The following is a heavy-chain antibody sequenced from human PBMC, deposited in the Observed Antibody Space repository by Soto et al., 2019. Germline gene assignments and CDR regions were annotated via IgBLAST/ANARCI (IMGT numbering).Heavy chain of an antibody. CDR1: GFTFSSYA. V-gene: IGHV3-23*01. CDR2: ISGSGGST. J-gene: IGHJ4*02. Sequence: EVQLLESGGGLVQPGGSLRLSCAASGFTFSSYAMSWVRQAPGKGLEWVSAISGSGGSTYYADSVKGRFTISRDNSKNTLYLQMNSLVAEDTAVYYCAKAPNYYGSGSYYDYWGQGTLVTVSS. D-gene: IGHD3-10*01. CDR3: AKAPNYYGSGSYYDY.